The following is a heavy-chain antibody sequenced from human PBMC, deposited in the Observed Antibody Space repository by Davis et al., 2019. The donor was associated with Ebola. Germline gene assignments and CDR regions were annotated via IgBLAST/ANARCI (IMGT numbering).Heavy chain of an antibody. CDR1: GFTVSSYY. Sequence: GGSLRLSCAASGFTVSSYYMNWVRQAPGKGLEWVSVFYSGGDTYYADSVKGRFTISRDSSKNTLSLLLSSLTPEDSAVYYCARDNFPEDGMDVWGQGTTVTVSS. D-gene: IGHD5-24*01. V-gene: IGHV3-53*01. CDR3: ARDNFPEDGMDV. J-gene: IGHJ6*02. CDR2: FYSGGDT.